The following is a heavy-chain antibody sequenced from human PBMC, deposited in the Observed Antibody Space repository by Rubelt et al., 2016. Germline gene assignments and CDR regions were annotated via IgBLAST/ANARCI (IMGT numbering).Heavy chain of an antibody. Sequence: GWVAVISFDGSKIYYADSVKGRCTISRDNSKNTLYVQMNSLRPEDTAVYYCARGRGITGTGKEDYFDYWGQGTLVTVSS. J-gene: IGHJ4*02. CDR2: ISFDGSKI. D-gene: IGHD6-19*01. CDR3: ARGRGITGTGKEDYFDY. V-gene: IGHV3-30*01.